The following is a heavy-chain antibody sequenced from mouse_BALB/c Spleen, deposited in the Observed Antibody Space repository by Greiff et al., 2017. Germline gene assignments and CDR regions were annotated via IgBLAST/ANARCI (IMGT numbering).Heavy chain of an antibody. D-gene: IGHD1-1*02. CDR1: GFNIKDYY. CDR2: IDPENGNT. V-gene: IGHV14-1*02. CDR3: ARNGLYAMDY. J-gene: IGHJ4*01. Sequence: EVQLQESGAELVRPGALVKLSCKASGFNIKDYYMHWVKQRPEQGLEWIGWIDPENGNTIYDPKFQGKASITADTSSNTAYLQLSSLTSEDTAVYYCARNGLYAMDYWGQGTSVTVSS.